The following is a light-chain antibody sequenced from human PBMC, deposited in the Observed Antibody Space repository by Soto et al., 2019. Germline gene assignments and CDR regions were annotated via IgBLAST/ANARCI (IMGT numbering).Light chain of an antibody. J-gene: IGLJ1*01. CDR3: ATWDDSVYV. CDR1: TSNIGTNT. Sequence: QSVLTQPPSASGTPGQRVTLSCSGSTSNIGTNTVNWFQHVPGSAPKLLIYTNDQRPSGVPDRFSGSRSGTSASLAISGLQSEDDADYYCATWDDSVYVFGTGTKVTVL. V-gene: IGLV1-44*01. CDR2: TND.